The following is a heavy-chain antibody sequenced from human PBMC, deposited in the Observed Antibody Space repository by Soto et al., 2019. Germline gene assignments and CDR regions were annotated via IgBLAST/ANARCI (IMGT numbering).Heavy chain of an antibody. V-gene: IGHV4-39*02. CDR1: GGSISYNSYY. CDR2: IFYTATT. D-gene: IGHD2-2*01. Sequence: QLKLQESGPGLVKPSETLSLTCSVSGGSISYNSYYWGWIRQPPGKGLEWVGGIFYTATTYYSPSLKDRVTISVDTSKNSFSLNLTSVTAADTAVYFCARLVVVAPVANAWGQGTLVTVSS. J-gene: IGHJ5*02. CDR3: ARLVVVAPVANA.